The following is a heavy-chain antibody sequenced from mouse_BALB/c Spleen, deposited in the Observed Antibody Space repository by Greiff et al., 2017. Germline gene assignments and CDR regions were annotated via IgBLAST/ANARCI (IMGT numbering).Heavy chain of an antibody. Sequence: EVQVVESGGGLVKPGGSLKLSCAASGFTFSDYYMYWVRQTPEKRLEWVATISDGGSYTYYPDSVKGRFTISRDNAKNNLYLQMSSLKSEDTAMYYCARDDDGYYGFAYWGQGTLVTVSA. V-gene: IGHV5-4*02. D-gene: IGHD2-3*01. CDR2: ISDGGSYT. J-gene: IGHJ3*01. CDR3: ARDDDGYYGFAY. CDR1: GFTFSDYY.